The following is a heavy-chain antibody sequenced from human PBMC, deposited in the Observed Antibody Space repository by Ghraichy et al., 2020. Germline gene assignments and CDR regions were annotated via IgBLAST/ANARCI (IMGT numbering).Heavy chain of an antibody. V-gene: IGHV4-31*03. CDR2: IYYSGST. J-gene: IGHJ3*02. Sequence: SDTLSLTCTVSGGSISSGGYYWSWIRQHPGKGLEWIGYIYYSGSTYYNPSLKSRVTISVDTSKNQFSLKLSSVTAADTAVYYCARPSPGAYDSPGAFDIWGQGTMVTVSS. CDR1: GGSISSGGYY. CDR3: ARPSPGAYDSPGAFDI. D-gene: IGHD5-12*01.